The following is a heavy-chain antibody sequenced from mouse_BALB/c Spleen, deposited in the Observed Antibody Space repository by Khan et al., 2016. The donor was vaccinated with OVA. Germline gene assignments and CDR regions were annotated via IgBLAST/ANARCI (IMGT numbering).Heavy chain of an antibody. Sequence: QVQLQQSGGEVIRPGTSVKVSCKASGYAFTHYLIEWVKQRPGQGLDWIGVINPGSGSTNYNDKFKGKAILTADKSSSTAYMQLSSLTSVDSGVYFWARDDYGNFLYFDYWGQGTTLTVSS. V-gene: IGHV1-54*01. D-gene: IGHD2-1*01. CDR3: ARDDYGNFLYFDY. J-gene: IGHJ2*01. CDR1: GYAFTHYL. CDR2: INPGSGST.